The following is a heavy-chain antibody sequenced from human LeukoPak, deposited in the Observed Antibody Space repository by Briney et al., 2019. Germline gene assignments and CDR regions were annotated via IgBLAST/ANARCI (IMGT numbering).Heavy chain of an antibody. CDR2: INAGNGNT. J-gene: IGHJ4*02. V-gene: IGHV1-3*01. Sequence: ASVKVSCKASGYTSTSYAMHWVRQAPGQRLEWMGWINAGNGNTKYSQKFQGRVTITRDTSASTAYLELSSLRSEDTAVYYCARDGADIVVVPAAPAYFDYWGQGTLVSVSS. CDR1: GYTSTSYA. D-gene: IGHD2-2*01. CDR3: ARDGADIVVVPAAPAYFDY.